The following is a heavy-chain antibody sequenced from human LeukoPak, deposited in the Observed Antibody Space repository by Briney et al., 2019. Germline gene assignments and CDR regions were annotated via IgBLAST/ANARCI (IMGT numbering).Heavy chain of an antibody. CDR3: ARAGHDYGDYVDYYYYYMDV. V-gene: IGHV4-4*02. CDR1: GGSISSGNW. D-gene: IGHD4-17*01. J-gene: IGHJ6*03. CDR2: IHHTGST. Sequence: SETLSLTCTVSGGSISSGNWWSWVRQPPGKGLEWFGEIHHTGSTNYNPSLKSRVTISVDKSKNRFSLKLSSVTAADTAVYYCARAGHDYGDYVDYYYYYMDVWGKGTTVTVSS.